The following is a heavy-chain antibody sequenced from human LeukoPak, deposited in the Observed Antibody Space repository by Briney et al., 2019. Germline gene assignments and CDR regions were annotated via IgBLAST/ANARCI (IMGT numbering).Heavy chain of an antibody. V-gene: IGHV3-48*03. J-gene: IGHJ6*03. Sequence: GGSLRLSCAASGFTFSSCEMNWVRQAPGKGLEWVSYISSSGSTIYYTDSVKGRFTISRDNSKNTLYLQMNSLRAEDTAVYYCAKGRGWEASYYYYYMDVWGKGTTVTISS. D-gene: IGHD1-26*01. CDR3: AKGRGWEASYYYYYMDV. CDR1: GFTFSSCE. CDR2: ISSSGSTI.